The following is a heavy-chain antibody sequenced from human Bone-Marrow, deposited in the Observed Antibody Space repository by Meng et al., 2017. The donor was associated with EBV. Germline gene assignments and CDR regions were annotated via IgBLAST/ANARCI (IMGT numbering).Heavy chain of an antibody. CDR1: GGSFSGYY. CDR3: ARVVAPSSGWYYFDD. D-gene: IGHD6-19*01. J-gene: IGHJ4*02. Sequence: QVQLQQWGAGLLKPSEALSLTCAVYGGSFSGYYWSWIRQPPGKGLEWIGSIYYSGSTYYNPSLKSRATISVDTSKNQFSLKLSSVTAADTAVYYCARVVAPSSGWYYFDDWGQGTLGTVDS. V-gene: IGHV4-34*01. CDR2: IYYSGST.